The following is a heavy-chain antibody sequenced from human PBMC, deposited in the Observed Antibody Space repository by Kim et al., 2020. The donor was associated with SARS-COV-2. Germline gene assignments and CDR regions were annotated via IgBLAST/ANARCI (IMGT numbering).Heavy chain of an antibody. V-gene: IGHV3-53*01. CDR1: GFTVSDYY. CDR3: ARLQMTTITSAFDI. Sequence: GGSLRLSCAASGFTVSDYYMSWVRQAPGKGLEWVSVLYSGGITEYTDSVKGRFTISRDNSKNTVYLQMNSLGAEDTAAYFCARLQMTTITSAFDIWGQGT. D-gene: IGHD4-4*01. J-gene: IGHJ3*02. CDR2: LYSGGIT.